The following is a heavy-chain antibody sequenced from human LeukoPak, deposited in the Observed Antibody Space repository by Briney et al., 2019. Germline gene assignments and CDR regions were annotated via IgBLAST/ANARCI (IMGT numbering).Heavy chain of an antibody. J-gene: IGHJ4*02. D-gene: IGHD1-26*01. Sequence: ASVKVSSTVSGYTLTELSMHWVRQAPGKGLERIGGFDPEDGETIYAQKFQGRVTMTEDTSTDTAYMELSSLRSEDTAVYYCATHSLYSGSYYYLDYWGQGTLVTVSS. CDR1: GYTLTELS. CDR3: ATHSLYSGSYYYLDY. V-gene: IGHV1-24*01. CDR2: FDPEDGET.